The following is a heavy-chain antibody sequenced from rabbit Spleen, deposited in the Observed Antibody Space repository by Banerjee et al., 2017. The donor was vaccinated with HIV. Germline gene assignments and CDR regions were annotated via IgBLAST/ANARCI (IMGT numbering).Heavy chain of an antibody. V-gene: IGHV1S45*01. CDR3: ARNYVNAFDP. J-gene: IGHJ2*01. CDR1: GFDFSSNYY. CDR2: IYTGSSGGT. Sequence: QEQLEESGGGLVKPGASLTLTCTASGFDFSSNYYMCWVRQAPGKGLEWIACIYTGSSGGTYYANWPKGRFTISKTSSTTVTLQMTSLTAADTATYFCARNYVNAFDPWGQGTLVTVS. D-gene: IGHD1-1*01.